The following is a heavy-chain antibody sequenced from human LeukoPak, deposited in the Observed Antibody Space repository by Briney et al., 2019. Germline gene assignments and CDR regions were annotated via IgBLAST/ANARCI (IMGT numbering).Heavy chain of an antibody. D-gene: IGHD2/OR15-2a*01. CDR2: ISGSGGST. CDR3: ARVNIGDGV. J-gene: IGHJ6*04. CDR1: GFTFSSYA. V-gene: IGHV3-23*01. Sequence: GGSLRLSCAASGFTFSSYAMSWVRQAPGKGLEWVSAISGSGGSTYYADSVKGRFTISRDNAKNTLYLEMNSLRAEDTAVYYCARVNIGDGVWGKGTTVTVSS.